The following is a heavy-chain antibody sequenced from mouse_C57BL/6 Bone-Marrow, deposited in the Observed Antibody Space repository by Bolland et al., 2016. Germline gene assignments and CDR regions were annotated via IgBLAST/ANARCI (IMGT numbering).Heavy chain of an antibody. CDR3: ARLLKSTFFDY. CDR2: WTGGGT. J-gene: IGHJ3*01. Sequence: WTGGGTNYNSALKSRLSISKDNSKSQVFLKMNSLQTDDTARYYCARLLKSTFFDYWGQGTL. D-gene: IGHD1-3*01. V-gene: IGHV2-9-1*01.